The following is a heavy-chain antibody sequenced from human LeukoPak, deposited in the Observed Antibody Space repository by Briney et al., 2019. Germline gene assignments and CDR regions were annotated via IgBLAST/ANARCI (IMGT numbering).Heavy chain of an antibody. CDR3: ATKGYYDSGTFDI. CDR2: ITSSGSYI. D-gene: IGHD3-22*01. CDR1: GFSFGSYS. J-gene: IGHJ3*02. Sequence: PGGSLRLSCAVSGFSFGSYSMNWVRQAPGKGLEWVSSITSSGSYINYADSVKGRFTTSRDNAKNSLYLQMNSLRAQDTAVYYCATKGYYDSGTFDIWGQGTMVTVSS. V-gene: IGHV3-21*01.